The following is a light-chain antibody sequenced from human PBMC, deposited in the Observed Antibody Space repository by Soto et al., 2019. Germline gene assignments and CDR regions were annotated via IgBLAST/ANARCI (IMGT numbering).Light chain of an antibody. Sequence: EIVLTQAPGTLSLSPGERATLCCRASQSVWGTYIAWYQQRHGQAPRVLINAASSRETGIPERFSGSGSGTACTRSISRLEPEDVAVDYCQQYGSSTRTFGQGTKVDIK. J-gene: IGKJ1*01. CDR3: QQYGSSTRT. CDR2: AAS. V-gene: IGKV3-20*01. CDR1: QSVWGTY.